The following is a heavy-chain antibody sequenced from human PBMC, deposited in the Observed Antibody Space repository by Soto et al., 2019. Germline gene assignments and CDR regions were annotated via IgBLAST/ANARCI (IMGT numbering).Heavy chain of an antibody. Sequence: EVQLLESGGGLVQPGGSLRLSCVASGFTFSSYAMNWVRQAPGKGLEWVSTINSNGASTFYADSVKGRFTISRDNSKSTLYLPMNSLRAEDTAMYYCAKVPLYALGNWFDPWGQGILVTVSS. J-gene: IGHJ5*02. CDR3: AKVPLYALGNWFDP. V-gene: IGHV3-23*01. CDR1: GFTFSSYA. D-gene: IGHD4-17*01. CDR2: INSNGAST.